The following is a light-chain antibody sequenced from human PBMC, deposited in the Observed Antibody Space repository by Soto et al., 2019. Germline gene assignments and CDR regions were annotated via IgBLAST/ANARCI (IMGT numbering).Light chain of an antibody. CDR1: QSMGSW. CDR3: QQYNDYIT. CDR2: AAS. Sequence: DIQMIQSPSTLSASIGDRVTITFRASQSMGSWLAWFQQRPGRAPKLLIYAASTLENGVPTRFSGTGSETEFTLTVSSLQPDDSATYYCQQYNDYITFGQGTRLEIK. J-gene: IGKJ5*01. V-gene: IGKV1-5*01.